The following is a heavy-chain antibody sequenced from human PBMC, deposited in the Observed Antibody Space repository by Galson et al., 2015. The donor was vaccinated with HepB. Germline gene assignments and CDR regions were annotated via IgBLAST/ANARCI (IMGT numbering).Heavy chain of an antibody. V-gene: IGHV3-53*01. CDR1: GFTVSSNY. CDR3: ARERFSLGAVAGYYFDY. CDR2: IYSGGST. Sequence: SLRLSCAASGFTVSSNYMSWVRQAPGKGLEWVSVIYSGGSTYYADSVKGRFTISRDNSKNTLYLQMNSLRAEDTAVYYCARERFSLGAVAGYYFDYWGQGTLVTVSS. J-gene: IGHJ4*02. D-gene: IGHD6-19*01.